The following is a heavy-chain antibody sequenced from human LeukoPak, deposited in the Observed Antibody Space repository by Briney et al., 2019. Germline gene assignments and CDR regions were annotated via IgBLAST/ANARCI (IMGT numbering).Heavy chain of an antibody. D-gene: IGHD7-27*01. CDR1: GGSISRYY. J-gene: IGHJ3*02. V-gene: IGHV4-59*08. Sequence: SETLSLTCTVSGGSISRYYWSWIRQPPGKGLEWIGYIYYSGSTDCNPSLKSRVTISVDTSSNQFSPKVTSVTAADTAVYYCARSKSWGFDAFDIWGQGTMVTVSS. CDR2: IYYSGST. CDR3: ARSKSWGFDAFDI.